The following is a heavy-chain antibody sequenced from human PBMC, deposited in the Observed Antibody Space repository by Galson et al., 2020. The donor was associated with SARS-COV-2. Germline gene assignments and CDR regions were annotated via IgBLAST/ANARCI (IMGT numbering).Heavy chain of an antibody. Sequence: SQASETLSLTCAVYGGSFSDYYWSWIRQSPGRGLEWIGEITHSGNINYNPSLKSRVTISLDTSKNQFSLKLSSVTAADTAVYYCARGHLEISMIVVVFTAGAYYFESWGQGTLVTVFS. CDR2: ITHSGNI. J-gene: IGHJ4*02. D-gene: IGHD3-22*01. CDR1: GGSFSDYY. CDR3: ARGHLEISMIVVVFTAGAYYFES. V-gene: IGHV4-34*01.